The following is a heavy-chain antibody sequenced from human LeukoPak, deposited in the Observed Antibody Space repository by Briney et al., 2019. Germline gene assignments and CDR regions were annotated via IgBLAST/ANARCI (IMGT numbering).Heavy chain of an antibody. CDR1: GYTFTSYG. Sequence: ASVKVSCKASGYTFTSYGISWVRQAPGQGLEWTGWISAYNGNTNYAQKLQGRVTMTTDTSTSTAYMELRSLRSDDTAVYYCARDPPPHYYDSSGYTYWGQGTLVTVSS. D-gene: IGHD3-22*01. J-gene: IGHJ4*02. CDR3: ARDPPPHYYDSSGYTY. V-gene: IGHV1-18*01. CDR2: ISAYNGNT.